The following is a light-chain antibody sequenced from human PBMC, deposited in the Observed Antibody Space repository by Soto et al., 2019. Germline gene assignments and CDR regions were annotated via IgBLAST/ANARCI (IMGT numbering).Light chain of an antibody. CDR2: GAS. CDR3: QQYDGSPQT. Sequence: IALKQSAGTLSLSPGARAPLSCRASQTISRNFLAWYQQKPGQAPRLLIYGASKRATGIPDRFSGSGSGAEFTLTISRLEPEDFGVYHCQQYDGSPQTFGQGTKVDIK. CDR1: QTISRNF. V-gene: IGKV3-20*01. J-gene: IGKJ1*01.